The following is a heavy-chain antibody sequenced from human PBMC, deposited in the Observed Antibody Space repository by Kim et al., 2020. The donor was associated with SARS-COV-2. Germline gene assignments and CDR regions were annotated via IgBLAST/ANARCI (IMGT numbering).Heavy chain of an antibody. D-gene: IGHD4-17*01. Sequence: GGSLRLSCAASEFNFSDYGMHWVRQLPGKGLEWVAVIWYDGSYEYYSDSVRGRFTISRDNSNNMLYLEMHNLRVEDTAMYHCARDRNGDETLAIWGHGTMVIVS. V-gene: IGHV3-33*01. CDR1: EFNFSDYG. CDR2: IWYDGSYE. J-gene: IGHJ3*02. CDR3: ARDRNGDETLAI.